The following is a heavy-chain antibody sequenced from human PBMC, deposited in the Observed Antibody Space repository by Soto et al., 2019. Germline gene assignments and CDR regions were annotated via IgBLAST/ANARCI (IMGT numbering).Heavy chain of an antibody. CDR2: IIPIFGTA. CDR1: GGTFSSYA. CDR3: ARSDILTGRGWGLFDP. Sequence: QVQLVQSGAEVKKPGSSVKVSCKASGGTFSSYAISWVRQAPGQGLEWMGGIIPIFGTANYAQKFQGRVTITADESTRTAYMELSSLRSEDTGVYYCARSDILTGRGWGLFDPWGQGTLVTVSS. V-gene: IGHV1-69*01. J-gene: IGHJ5*02. D-gene: IGHD3-9*01.